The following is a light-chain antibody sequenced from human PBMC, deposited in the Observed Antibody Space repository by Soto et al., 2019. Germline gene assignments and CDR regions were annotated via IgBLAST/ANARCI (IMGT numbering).Light chain of an antibody. Sequence: EVVWTQSPGTLSLSPGEIATLSCRASQSVSSSYLAWYQQKPGQAPRLLIYGASSRATGIPDRFSGSGSGTDFPLTISRLEPEDFAVYYCQQYGSSPRTFGQGTKVEIK. CDR3: QQYGSSPRT. CDR2: GAS. CDR1: QSVSSSY. V-gene: IGKV3-20*01. J-gene: IGKJ1*01.